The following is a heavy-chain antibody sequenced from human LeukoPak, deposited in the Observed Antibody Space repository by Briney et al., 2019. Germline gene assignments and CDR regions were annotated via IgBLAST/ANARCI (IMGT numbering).Heavy chain of an antibody. Sequence: PGGSLRLSCAASGFTFSSYSMNWVRQAPGKGLEWVSSISSSSSYIYYADSVKGRFTISRDNAKNSLYLRMNSLRAEDTAVYYCARDLGLYYYDSSGHEDYWGQGTLVTVSS. CDR2: ISSSSSYI. J-gene: IGHJ4*02. V-gene: IGHV3-21*01. D-gene: IGHD3-22*01. CDR1: GFTFSSYS. CDR3: ARDLGLYYYDSSGHEDY.